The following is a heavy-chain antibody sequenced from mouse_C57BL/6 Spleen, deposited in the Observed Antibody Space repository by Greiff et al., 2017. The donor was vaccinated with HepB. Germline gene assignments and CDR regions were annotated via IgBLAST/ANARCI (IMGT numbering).Heavy chain of an antibody. V-gene: IGHV2-5*01. CDR2: IWRGGST. CDR1: GFSLTSYG. J-gene: IGHJ1*03. D-gene: IGHD2-4*01. Sequence: VMLVESGPGLVQPSQSLSITCTASGFSLTSYGVHWVRQSPGKGLEWLGVIWRGGSTDYNAAFMSRLSITKDNSKSQVFFKMNSLQADDTAIYYCATGYDYDRYFDVWGTGTTVTVSS. CDR3: ATGYDYDRYFDV.